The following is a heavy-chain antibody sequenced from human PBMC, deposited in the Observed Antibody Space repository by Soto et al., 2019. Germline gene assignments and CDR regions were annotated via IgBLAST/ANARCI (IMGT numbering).Heavy chain of an antibody. CDR1: GGSISSYY. CDR3: ARDRGKRRLQLFDY. CDR2: IYYSGST. J-gene: IGHJ4*02. D-gene: IGHD1-1*01. Sequence: ASETLSLTCTVSGGSISSYYWSWIRQPPGKGLEWIGYIYYSGSTNYNPSLKSRVTISVDTSKNQFSLKLSSVTAADTAVYYCARDRGKRRLQLFDYWGQGTLVTVSS. V-gene: IGHV4-59*01.